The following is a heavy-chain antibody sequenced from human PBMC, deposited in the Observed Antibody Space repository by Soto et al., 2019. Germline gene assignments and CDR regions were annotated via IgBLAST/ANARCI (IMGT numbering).Heavy chain of an antibody. CDR3: ARVGVVTDYYYYYMDV. Sequence: EVQLVESGGGLVQPGGSLRLSCAASGFTFSSYWMSWVRQAPGKGLEWVANIKQDGSEKYYVDSVKGRFTISRDNAKNSLYLQMNSLRAEDTAVYYCARVGVVTDYYYYYMDVWGNGTTVTVS. CDR2: IKQDGSEK. CDR1: GFTFSSYW. J-gene: IGHJ6*03. V-gene: IGHV3-7*01. D-gene: IGHD3-3*01.